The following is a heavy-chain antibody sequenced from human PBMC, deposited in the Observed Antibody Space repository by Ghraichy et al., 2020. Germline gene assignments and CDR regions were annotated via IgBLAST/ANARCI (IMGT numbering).Heavy chain of an antibody. J-gene: IGHJ5*02. CDR2: IYHSGST. CDR1: GGSVSSTTFY. V-gene: IGHV4-61*01. Sequence: SETLSLTCTVSGGSVSSTTFYWSWIRQPPGKGLEWIGYIYHSGSTFYNPSLQSRVAISIDTSKSQFSLSLSSATAADTAVYYCARLSVSPNWFDPWGQGTLVTVSS. CDR3: ARLSVSPNWFDP.